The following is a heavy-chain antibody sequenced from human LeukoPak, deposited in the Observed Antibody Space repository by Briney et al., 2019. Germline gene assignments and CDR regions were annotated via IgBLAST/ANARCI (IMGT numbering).Heavy chain of an antibody. J-gene: IGHJ3*02. CDR2: IYSGGST. CDR3: ARDMGIMITFGGDDAFDI. CDR1: GFTVSSNY. V-gene: IGHV3-66*01. D-gene: IGHD3-16*01. Sequence: GGSLRLSCAASGFTVSSNYMSWVRQAPGKGLEWVSVIYSGGSTYYADSVKGRFTISRDNSKNTLYLQMNSLRAEDTAVYYCARDMGIMITFGGDDAFDIWGQGTMVTVSS.